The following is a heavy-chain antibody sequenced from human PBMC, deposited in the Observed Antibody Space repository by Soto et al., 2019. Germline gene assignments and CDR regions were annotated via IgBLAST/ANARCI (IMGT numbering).Heavy chain of an antibody. CDR2: INPDGGGT. D-gene: IGHD4-4*01. J-gene: IGHJ6*02. CDR3: AVGGNYLSMDV. Sequence: QVQLVQSGAEVKKPGASVKVSCKASGYTFTSYYMHWVRLAPGQGLEWMGIINPDGGGTSYAQQFQGRGIMTRDTTTSTVDMEMSSLRSEDTAVYYCAVGGNYLSMDVWGQGTTVTVSS. V-gene: IGHV1-46*01. CDR1: GYTFTSYY.